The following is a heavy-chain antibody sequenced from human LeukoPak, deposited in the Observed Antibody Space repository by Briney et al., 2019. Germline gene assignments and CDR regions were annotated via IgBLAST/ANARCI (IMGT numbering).Heavy chain of an antibody. Sequence: GESLRISCKGSGYSFTSYWISWVRQMPGKGLEWMGRIDPSDSYTNYRPSFQGHVTISADKFISTAYLQWSSLKASDTATYYCARLIGYSSSLDYWGQGTLVTVSS. V-gene: IGHV5-10-1*01. CDR2: IDPSDSYT. J-gene: IGHJ4*02. D-gene: IGHD6-19*01. CDR3: ARLIGYSSSLDY. CDR1: GYSFTSYW.